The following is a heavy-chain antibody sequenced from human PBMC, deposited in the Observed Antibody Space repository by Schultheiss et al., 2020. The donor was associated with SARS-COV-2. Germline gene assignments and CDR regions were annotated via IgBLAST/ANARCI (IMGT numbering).Heavy chain of an antibody. Sequence: GSLRLSCAASGFTFDDYGMSWIRQPPGKGLEWIGFIFYSGTTNYNPSLKSRVTISVDKSKNQFSLKLSSVTAADTAVYYCARGPLSRRREHLNWFDPWGQGTLDTVSS. D-gene: IGHD2-2*01. J-gene: IGHJ5*02. CDR2: IFYSGTT. V-gene: IGHV4-59*12. CDR3: ARGPLSRRREHLNWFDP. CDR1: GFTFDDYG.